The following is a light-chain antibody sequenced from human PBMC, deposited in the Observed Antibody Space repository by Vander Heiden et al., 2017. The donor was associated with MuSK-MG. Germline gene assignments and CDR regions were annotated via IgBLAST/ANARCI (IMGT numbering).Light chain of an antibody. CDR1: NIGSKS. J-gene: IGLJ3*02. CDR3: QLWDSSSVQRV. Sequence: SYVLTQPPSVSVAPGRTASITCGGDNIGSKSVHWYQQKPGQAPVVVVHDDTDRPSGISDRFSGSKSGNTATLTITRVGAGDEADYYCQLWDSSSVQRVFGGGTKL. V-gene: IGLV3-21*02. CDR2: DDT.